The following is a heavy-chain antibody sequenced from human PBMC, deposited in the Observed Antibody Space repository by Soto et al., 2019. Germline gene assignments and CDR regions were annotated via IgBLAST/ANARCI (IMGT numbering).Heavy chain of an antibody. CDR1: GFSLSTSGVG. Sequence: QITLKESGPTLVIPTRTLTLTCTCSGFSLSTSGVGVDWIRLPPGKALEWLALIYWDDDKRYSPSLKSRRTITNDTSKNQVVLTMTNMDPVDTATYYCAHRLIAAACSTDDAFDIWGQGTMVTVSS. CDR3: AHRLIAAACSTDDAFDI. D-gene: IGHD6-13*01. CDR2: IYWDDDK. V-gene: IGHV2-5*02. J-gene: IGHJ3*02.